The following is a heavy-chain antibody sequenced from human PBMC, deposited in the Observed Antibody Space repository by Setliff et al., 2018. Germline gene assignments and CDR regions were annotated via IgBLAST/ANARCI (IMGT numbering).Heavy chain of an antibody. CDR2: VHGGNGDT. J-gene: IGHJ4*02. D-gene: IGHD3-22*01. V-gene: IGHV1-3*01. Sequence: ASVKVSCKASGYIFTNYNVYWLRQAPGQTLELMGHVHGGNGDTKYSEKFQGRLTITRDISATTADMELFSLKSEDTAVYYCASDVIVVAGTGTNYWGQGTRVTVSS. CDR1: GYIFTNYN. CDR3: ASDVIVVAGTGTNY.